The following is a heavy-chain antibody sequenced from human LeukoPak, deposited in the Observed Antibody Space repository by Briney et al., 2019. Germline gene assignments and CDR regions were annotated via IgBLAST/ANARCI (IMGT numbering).Heavy chain of an antibody. V-gene: IGHV3-49*04. D-gene: IGHD6-19*01. Sequence: PGRSLRLSCTASGFTFSDYAMSWVRQAPGKGLEWVGFIRSKAYGGTTEYAASVKGRFNISRDDSKSIAYLQMNSLKTEDTAVYYCTRGSSSGWYWTYYFDYWGQGTLVTVSS. CDR1: GFTFSDYA. CDR3: TRGSSSGWYWTYYFDY. CDR2: IRSKAYGGTT. J-gene: IGHJ4*02.